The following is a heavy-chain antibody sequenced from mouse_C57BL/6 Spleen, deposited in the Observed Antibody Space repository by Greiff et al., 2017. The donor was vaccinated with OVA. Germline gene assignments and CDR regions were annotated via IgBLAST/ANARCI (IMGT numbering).Heavy chain of an antibody. CDR3: TRKYGSSPFDY. J-gene: IGHJ2*01. D-gene: IGHD1-1*01. Sequence: QVQLKESGAELVRPGASVTLSCKASGYTFTDYEMHWVKQTPVHGLEWIGAIDPETGGTAYNQKFKGKAILTADKSSSTAYMELRSLTSEDSAVYYCTRKYGSSPFDYWGQGTTLTVSS. CDR2: IDPETGGT. V-gene: IGHV1-15*01. CDR1: GYTFTDYE.